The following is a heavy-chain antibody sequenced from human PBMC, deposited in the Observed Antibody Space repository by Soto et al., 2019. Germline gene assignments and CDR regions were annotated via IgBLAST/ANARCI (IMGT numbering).Heavy chain of an antibody. D-gene: IGHD6-19*01. V-gene: IGHV3-21*01. CDR1: GFTFSSYR. Sequence: AGAMRLSCAASGFTFSSYRLNWVRQAPLTGLEWVSSISSSSSYIYYSDSEKGRFIISRDNAKNSLYLRMNSLRAEDTAVYYCARDRAGAVAGRYFDLWGRGTLVTVSS. CDR2: ISSSSSYI. CDR3: ARDRAGAVAGRYFDL. J-gene: IGHJ2*01.